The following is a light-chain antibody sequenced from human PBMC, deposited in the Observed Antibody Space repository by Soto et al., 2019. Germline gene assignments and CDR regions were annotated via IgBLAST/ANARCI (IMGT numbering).Light chain of an antibody. Sequence: MTQSPATLSAYVGDRVAITCRASDNIVHWVAWYQQKPGKAPKLLIYKAANLADEVPSRFVGSGSGTDFTLTITRLQPDDFATYYCQHYNSFSRTFGQGTKVAI. CDR1: DNIVHW. V-gene: IGKV1-5*03. CDR3: QHYNSFSRT. CDR2: KAA. J-gene: IGKJ1*01.